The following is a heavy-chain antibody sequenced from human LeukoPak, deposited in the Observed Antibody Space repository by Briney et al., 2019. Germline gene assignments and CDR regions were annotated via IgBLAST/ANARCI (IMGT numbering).Heavy chain of an antibody. CDR1: GGSISSSNW. V-gene: IGHV4-4*02. CDR3: ATLAPPYSSSWGY. D-gene: IGHD6-13*01. Sequence: PSETLSLTCAVSGGSISSSNWWSWVRQPPGKGLEWIGEIYHSGSTNYNPSLKSRVTISVDKSKNQFSLKLSSVTAADTAVYYCATLAPPYSSSWGYWGQGTLVTVSS. CDR2: IYHSGST. J-gene: IGHJ4*02.